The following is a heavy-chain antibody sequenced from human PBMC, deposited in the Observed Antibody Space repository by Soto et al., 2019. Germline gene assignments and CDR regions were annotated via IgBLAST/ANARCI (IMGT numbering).Heavy chain of an antibody. CDR3: VVYNEWGAGDGY. D-gene: IGHD7-27*01. J-gene: IGHJ4*02. CDR2: QSGNT. Sequence: QVQLQESGPGLVNPSETLSLTCAVAGVSVSSKTHHWTWIRQPPGKGLEWIGQSGNTNDPPSLKTPVTIPVATSMNPSSLSLRSVTAADTAVYYCVVYNEWGAGDGYWGQGTLVTVSS. V-gene: IGHV4-61*03. CDR1: GVSVSSKTHH.